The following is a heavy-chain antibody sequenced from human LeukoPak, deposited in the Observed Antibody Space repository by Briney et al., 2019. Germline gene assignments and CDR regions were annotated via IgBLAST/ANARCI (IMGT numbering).Heavy chain of an antibody. CDR1: GGSISSYY. Sequence: TSETLSLTCTVSGGSISSYYCSWIRQPPGKGLEWIGYIYYSGSTNFNPSLKSRVTISVDTSKNQFSLKLSSVTAADTAVYYCARASSGWPRAHFDYWGQGTLVTVSS. J-gene: IGHJ4*02. D-gene: IGHD6-19*01. CDR2: IYYSGST. CDR3: ARASSGWPRAHFDY. V-gene: IGHV4-59*01.